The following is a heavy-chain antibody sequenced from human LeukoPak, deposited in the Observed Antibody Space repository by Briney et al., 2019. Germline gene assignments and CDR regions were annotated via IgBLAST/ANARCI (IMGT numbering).Heavy chain of an antibody. CDR2: IHYSGST. D-gene: IGHD4-23*01. V-gene: IGHV4-59*01. Sequence: SETLSLTCTVSGGSISSYYWSWTRQPPGKGLEWIGYIHYSGSTNYNPSLKSRVTISVDTSKNQLSLKLTSMTAADTAVYYCARELGATVVNYGMDVWGQGTTVTVSS. CDR3: ARELGATVVNYGMDV. J-gene: IGHJ6*02. CDR1: GGSISSYY.